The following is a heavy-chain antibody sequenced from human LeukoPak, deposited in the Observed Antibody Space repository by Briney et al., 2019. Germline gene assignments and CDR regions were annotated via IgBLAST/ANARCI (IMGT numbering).Heavy chain of an antibody. CDR2: IVVGSGNT. CDR3: AFGAIMPFDY. J-gene: IGHJ4*02. CDR1: GFTFTSSA. Sequence: SVTVSCKASGFTFTSSAMQWVRQARGQRLEWIGWIVVGSGNTNYAQKFQERVTITRDMSTSTAYMELSSLRSDDTAVYYCAFGAIMPFDYWGQGTLVTVSS. V-gene: IGHV1-58*02. D-gene: IGHD3-3*01.